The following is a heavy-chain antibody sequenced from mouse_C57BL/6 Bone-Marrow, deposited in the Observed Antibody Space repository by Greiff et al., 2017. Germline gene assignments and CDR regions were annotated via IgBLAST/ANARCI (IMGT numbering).Heavy chain of an antibody. CDR3: ARRDYGSSYGYYAMDY. J-gene: IGHJ4*01. Sequence: QVQLQQPGAELVMPGASVKLSCKASGYTFTSYWMHWVKQRPGQGLEWIGEIDPSDSYTNYNQKFKGKSTLTVDKSSSTAYMQLSSLTSEDSAVYYCARRDYGSSYGYYAMDYWGQGTSVTVSS. V-gene: IGHV1-69*01. CDR1: GYTFTSYW. D-gene: IGHD1-1*01. CDR2: IDPSDSYT.